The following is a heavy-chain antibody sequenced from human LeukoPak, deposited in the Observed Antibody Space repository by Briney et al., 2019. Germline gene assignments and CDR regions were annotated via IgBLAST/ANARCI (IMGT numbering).Heavy chain of an antibody. CDR1: GFTFSSYA. D-gene: IGHD5-12*01. CDR2: INWNGGST. Sequence: GGSLRLSCAASGFTFSSYAMSWVRQAPGKGLEWVSGINWNGGSTGYADSVKGRFTISRDNAKNSLYLQMNSLRAEDTALYHCARGWLDAFDIWGQGTMVTVSS. J-gene: IGHJ3*02. CDR3: ARGWLDAFDI. V-gene: IGHV3-20*01.